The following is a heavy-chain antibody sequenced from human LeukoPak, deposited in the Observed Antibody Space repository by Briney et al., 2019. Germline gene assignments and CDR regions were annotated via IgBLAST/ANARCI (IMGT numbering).Heavy chain of an antibody. CDR3: ARVPWTIFGVAIGFDP. J-gene: IGHJ5*02. CDR2: IYYSGST. V-gene: IGHV4-59*06. D-gene: IGHD3-3*01. CDR1: GGSISSYY. Sequence: PSETLSPTCTVSGGSISSYYWSWIRQPPGKGLEWIGYIYYSGSTYYNPSLKSRVTISVDTSKNQFSLKLSSVTAADTAVYYCARVPWTIFGVAIGFDPWGQGTLVTVSS.